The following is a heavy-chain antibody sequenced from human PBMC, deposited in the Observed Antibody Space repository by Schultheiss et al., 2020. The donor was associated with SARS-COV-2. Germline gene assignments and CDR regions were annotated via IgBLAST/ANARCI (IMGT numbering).Heavy chain of an antibody. CDR2: ISGSGGST. J-gene: IGHJ4*02. D-gene: IGHD2-15*01. CDR1: GFTFDTYA. CDR3: ARVRGGGDFDY. Sequence: GESLKISCAASGFTFDTYAMSWIRQPPGKGLEWVSAISGSGGSTYFADSVKGRFTISRDNAQNSLYLQMNSLRDEDTAVYYCARVRGGGDFDYWGQGTLVTVSS. V-gene: IGHV3-23*01.